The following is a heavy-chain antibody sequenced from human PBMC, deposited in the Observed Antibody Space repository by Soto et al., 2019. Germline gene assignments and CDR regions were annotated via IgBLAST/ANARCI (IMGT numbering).Heavy chain of an antibody. D-gene: IGHD3-22*01. Sequence: GASVKVSCKASGGTFSSYAISWVRQAPGQGLEWMGGIIPIFGTANYAQKFQDRVTITADESTSTAYMELSSLRSEDTAVYYCARASRYYDSSGYYYGLDYWGQGTLVTVSS. CDR2: IIPIFGTA. CDR1: GGTFSSYA. J-gene: IGHJ4*02. CDR3: ARASRYYDSSGYYYGLDY. V-gene: IGHV1-69*13.